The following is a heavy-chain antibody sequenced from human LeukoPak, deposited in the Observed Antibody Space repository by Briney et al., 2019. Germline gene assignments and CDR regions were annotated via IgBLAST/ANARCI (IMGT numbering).Heavy chain of an antibody. J-gene: IGHJ6*02. D-gene: IGHD3-10*01. CDR3: ARGGGSDDYYYYGMDV. Sequence: GGSLRLSCAASGFTFSSYSMTWVRQAPGKGLEWVSSISSSSSYIYYADSVKGRFTISRDNAKNSLYLQMNSLRAEDTAVYYCARGGGSDDYYYYGMDVWGQGTTVTVSS. V-gene: IGHV3-21*01. CDR2: ISSSSSYI. CDR1: GFTFSSYS.